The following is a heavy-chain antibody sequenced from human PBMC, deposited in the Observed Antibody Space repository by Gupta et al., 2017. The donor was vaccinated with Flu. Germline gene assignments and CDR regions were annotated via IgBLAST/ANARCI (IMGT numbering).Heavy chain of an antibody. J-gene: IGHJ2*01. CDR3: ARLLWKSADSGYLKEVWYFDL. CDR2: IYYTGTT. V-gene: IGHV4-39*01. Sequence: QLQLQESGPGLVKTSETLSLTCTVSGGSISSTTHFWVWIRQPPGKGLEWIGTIYYTGTTYQNPSLKSRVSISVDTSKSQFSLKLNSVTAADTAVYYCARLLWKSADSGYLKEVWYFDLWGRGTLVTVSS. D-gene: IGHD5-12*01. CDR1: GGSISSTTHF.